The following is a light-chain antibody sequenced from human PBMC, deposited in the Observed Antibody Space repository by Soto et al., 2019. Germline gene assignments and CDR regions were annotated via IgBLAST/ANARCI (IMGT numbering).Light chain of an antibody. V-gene: IGKV3-11*01. CDR1: QSVSSY. CDR2: DAS. CDR3: QQRSNWPPEIT. J-gene: IGKJ5*01. Sequence: EIVLTQSPATLSLSPGERATLSCRASQSVSSYLAWYQQKPGQAPRLLIYDASNRATGIPARSSGSGSGTDFTLTISSLEPEHFAVYYCQQRSNWPPEITFGQGTRLEIK.